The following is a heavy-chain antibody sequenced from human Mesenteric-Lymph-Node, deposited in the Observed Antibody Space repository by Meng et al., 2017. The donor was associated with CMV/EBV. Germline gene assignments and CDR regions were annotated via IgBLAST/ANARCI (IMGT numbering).Heavy chain of an antibody. CDR2: ISYDGKNK. Sequence: GGSLRLSCAASGFTFSAYWMTWVRQAPGKGLEWVAVISYDGKNKYYADSLKGRFTISRDNAKSTLYLQMNSLRPEDTAFYYCAAYLAARPFDYWGRGTLVTVSS. D-gene: IGHD6-6*01. V-gene: IGHV3-30*03. CDR3: AAYLAARPFDY. CDR1: GFTFSAYW. J-gene: IGHJ4*02.